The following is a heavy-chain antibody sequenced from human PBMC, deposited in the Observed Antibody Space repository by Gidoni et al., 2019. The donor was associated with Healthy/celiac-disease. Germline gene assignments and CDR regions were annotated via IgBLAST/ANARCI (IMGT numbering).Heavy chain of an antibody. Sequence: EVQLVESGGGLVQPGRSLRLSCAASGFTFDDYAMHWVRQAPGKGLEWVPGISWNSGSIGYADSVKGRFPISRDNAKNSLYLQMNSLRAEDTALYFCAKDTGSLEWLFLDYWGQGTLVTVSS. J-gene: IGHJ4*02. D-gene: IGHD3-3*01. V-gene: IGHV3-9*01. CDR1: GFTFDDYA. CDR2: ISWNSGSI. CDR3: AKDTGSLEWLFLDY.